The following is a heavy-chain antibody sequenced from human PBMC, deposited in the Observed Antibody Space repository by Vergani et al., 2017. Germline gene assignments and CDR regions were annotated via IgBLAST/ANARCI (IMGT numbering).Heavy chain of an antibody. CDR2: IDWDDDK. CDR1: GFSLSTTRMR. J-gene: IGHJ4*02. Sequence: QVTLKESGPALVKPTQTLTLTCTFSGFSLSTTRMRMSWVRQPPGKALEWLARIDWDDDKFYSTSLKTRLTISKDTSKNQVVLTMTNMDPVDTATYYCARFQPTDYGDAFDYWGQGTLVTVSP. D-gene: IGHD4-17*01. V-gene: IGHV2-70*04. CDR3: ARFQPTDYGDAFDY.